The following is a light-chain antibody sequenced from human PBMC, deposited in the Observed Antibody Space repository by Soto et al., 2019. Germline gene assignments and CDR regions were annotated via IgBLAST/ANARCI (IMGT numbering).Light chain of an antibody. J-gene: IGKJ5*01. CDR3: QQARRFPIT. CDR1: QVISDY. V-gene: IGKV1-12*01. Sequence: DIQMTQSPSSLSASVGYRFAMTWRASQVISDYLAWYQQKPGKAPKLLIYAASNLQSGVPSKFSVSGSGTDFTLTISSLQPEDFAVYYCQQARRFPITFGQGTRLEIK. CDR2: AAS.